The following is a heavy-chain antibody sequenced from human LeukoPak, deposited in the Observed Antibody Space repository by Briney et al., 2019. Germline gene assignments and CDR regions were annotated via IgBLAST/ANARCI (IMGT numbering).Heavy chain of an antibody. CDR3: ARGASITMVRGPFAP. Sequence: SETLSLTCAVYGGSFSGYYWSWIRQPPGKGLEWIGEINHSGSTNYNPSLKSRVTISVDTSKNQFSLKLSSVTAADTAVYYCARGASITMVRGPFAPWGQGTLVTVSS. CDR1: GGSFSGYY. V-gene: IGHV4-34*01. D-gene: IGHD3-10*01. CDR2: INHSGST. J-gene: IGHJ5*02.